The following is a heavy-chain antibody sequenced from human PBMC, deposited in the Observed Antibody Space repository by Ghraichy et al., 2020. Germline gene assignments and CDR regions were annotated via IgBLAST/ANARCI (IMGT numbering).Heavy chain of an antibody. CDR3: AKQGRRGYFDF. CDR2: ISGSGGST. V-gene: IGHV3-23*01. Sequence: LSLTCAASGFTFTTYAMSWVRQAPGKGLEWVSAISGSGGSTFYADSVKGRFTISRDNSKNTLFLQMNSLRAEDTAVYYCAKQGRRGYFDFWGQGTLVTVSS. CDR1: GFTFTTYA. J-gene: IGHJ4*02.